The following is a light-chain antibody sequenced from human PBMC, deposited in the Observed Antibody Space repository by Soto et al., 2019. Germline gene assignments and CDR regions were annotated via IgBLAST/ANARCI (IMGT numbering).Light chain of an antibody. J-gene: IGKJ1*01. CDR3: QQYNSYSRGT. Sequence: DIPMTQSPSTLSASVGDRVTITCRASQSISSWLAWYQQRPGKPPKLLIYKASSLESGVPSRFSGSGSGTEFTLTISSLQPDDFATYYCQQYNSYSRGTFGQGTKVEIK. CDR2: KAS. V-gene: IGKV1-5*03. CDR1: QSISSW.